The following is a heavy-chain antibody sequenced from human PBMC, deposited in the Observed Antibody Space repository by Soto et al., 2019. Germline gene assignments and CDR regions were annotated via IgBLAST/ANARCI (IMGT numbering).Heavy chain of an antibody. V-gene: IGHV1-18*01. CDR2: ISASNGNT. J-gene: IGHJ6*02. CDR1: GYTFSTYG. D-gene: IGHD2-8*01. CDR3: ARDAVRYCTDGGCYQGYYYFAMDV. Sequence: QVQLVQSGAELKKSGASVTVSCKPSGYTFSTYGISWVRQAPGQGLEWMGWISASNGNTNYAQKFQGRVNMTTDASTRTAYMGLRSLRSDDTAVYYCARDAVRYCTDGGCYQGYYYFAMDVWGQGTTVTVS.